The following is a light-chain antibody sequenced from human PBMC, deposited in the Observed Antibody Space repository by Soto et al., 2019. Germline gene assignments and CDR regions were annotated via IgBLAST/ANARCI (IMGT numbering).Light chain of an antibody. CDR1: QDIKKY. CDR3: QHYHSVPFT. J-gene: IGKJ3*01. CDR2: GAS. Sequence: IQMTQSPSSLSASVGDRVTITCPASQDIKKYVNWYQQKPGKAPKLLISGASSLETGVPSRFSGSGSGIHFTFTISSLQPPDIATYYCQHYHSVPFTFGPGTKVDI. V-gene: IGKV1-33*01.